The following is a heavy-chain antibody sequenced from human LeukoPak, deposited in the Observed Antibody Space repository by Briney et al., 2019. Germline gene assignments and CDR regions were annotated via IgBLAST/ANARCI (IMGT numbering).Heavy chain of an antibody. CDR2: IYSGGST. CDR1: GFTVSSNY. J-gene: IGHJ3*02. Sequence: GGSLRLSCAASGFTVSSNYMSWVRQAPGKGLEWVSVIYSGGSTYYADSVKGRFTISRDNSKNTLYLQMNSLRAEDTAVYYCARSNPYGPWHAFDIWGQGTMVTVSS. D-gene: IGHD3-16*01. V-gene: IGHV3-66*01. CDR3: ARSNPYGPWHAFDI.